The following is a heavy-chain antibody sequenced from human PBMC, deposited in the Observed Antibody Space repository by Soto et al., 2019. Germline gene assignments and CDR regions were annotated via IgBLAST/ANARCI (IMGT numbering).Heavy chain of an antibody. J-gene: IGHJ6*02. D-gene: IGHD3-3*01. Sequence: SVKVSCKASGGTFSSYAISLVRQAPGQGLEWMGGIIPIFGTANYAQKFQGRVTITADESTSTAYMELSSLRSEDTAVYYCARGGYYDFWSGYPHYGMDVWGQGTTVTVSS. CDR3: ARGGYYDFWSGYPHYGMDV. CDR1: GGTFSSYA. V-gene: IGHV1-69*13. CDR2: IIPIFGTA.